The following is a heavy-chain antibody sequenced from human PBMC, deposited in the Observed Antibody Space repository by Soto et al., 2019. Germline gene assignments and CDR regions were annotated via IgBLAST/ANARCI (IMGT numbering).Heavy chain of an antibody. CDR3: ARDDGDYIFGY. CDR2: IYTSGST. J-gene: IGHJ4*02. V-gene: IGHV4-4*07. CDR1: GGSISSYY. Sequence: QVQLQESGPGLVKPSETLSLTCTVSGGSISSYYWIWLRQPAGKGLEWIGRIYTSGSTNYNPPLRSRVTMSVDTSKNRFSLTLSSVTAADTAVYYCARDDGDYIFGYWGQGTLVTVSS. D-gene: IGHD4-17*01.